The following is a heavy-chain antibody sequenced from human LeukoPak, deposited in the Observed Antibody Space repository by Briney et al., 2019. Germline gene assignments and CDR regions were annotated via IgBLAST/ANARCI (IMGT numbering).Heavy chain of an antibody. CDR1: GFTFSSYE. CDR3: ARMSLEWLPDY. Sequence: PGGSLRLSCAASGFTFSSYEMNWVRQAPGKGLEWVANIKQDGSEKYYVDSVKGRFTISRDNAKNSLYLQMNSLRAEDTAVYYCARMSLEWLPDYWGQGTLVTVSS. V-gene: IGHV3-7*01. J-gene: IGHJ4*02. CDR2: IKQDGSEK. D-gene: IGHD3-3*01.